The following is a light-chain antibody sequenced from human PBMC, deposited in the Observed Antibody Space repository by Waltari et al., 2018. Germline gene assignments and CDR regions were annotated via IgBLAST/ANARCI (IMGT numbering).Light chain of an antibody. CDR1: SSDVGDYNY. CDR2: DVI. V-gene: IGLV2-23*02. CDR3: CSYAGSSTPVV. Sequence: QSALTQPASVCGSPGQSITISCTGTSSDVGDYNYVAWDQQHPGKAPIIILYDVIKRPSGLSIRFSGSESGNTSSLTISGLQAADEAHYYCCSYAGSSTPVVSGGGTKLTVL. J-gene: IGLJ2*01.